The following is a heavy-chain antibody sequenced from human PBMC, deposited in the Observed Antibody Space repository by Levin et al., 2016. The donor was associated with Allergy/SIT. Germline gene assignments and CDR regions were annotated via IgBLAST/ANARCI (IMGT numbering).Heavy chain of an antibody. D-gene: IGHD3-3*01. Sequence: WIRQSPSRGLEWLGRTYYRSKWYNDYAVSVKSRITINPDTSKNQFSLQLNSVTPEDTAVYYCARGRRVLRFLEWRYVFDYWGQGTLVTVSS. V-gene: IGHV6-1*01. J-gene: IGHJ4*02. CDR3: ARGRRVLRFLEWRYVFDY. CDR2: TYYRSKWYN.